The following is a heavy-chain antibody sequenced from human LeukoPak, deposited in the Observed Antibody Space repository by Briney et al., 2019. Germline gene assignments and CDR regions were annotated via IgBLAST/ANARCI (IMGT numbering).Heavy chain of an antibody. D-gene: IGHD5-12*01. CDR3: ARDRSSRGSGHNWFDP. V-gene: IGHV3-11*01. J-gene: IGHJ5*02. Sequence: GGSLRLSCAASGFTFSDYYMSWIRQAPGKGLEWVSYISSSGSTIYYADFVKGRFTISRDNAKNSLYLQMNSLRAEDTAVYYCARDRSSRGSGHNWFDPWGQGTLVTVSS. CDR1: GFTFSDYY. CDR2: ISSSGSTI.